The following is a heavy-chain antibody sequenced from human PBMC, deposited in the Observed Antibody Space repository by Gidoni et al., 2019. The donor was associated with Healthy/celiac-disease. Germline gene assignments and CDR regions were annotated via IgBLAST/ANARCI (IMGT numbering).Heavy chain of an antibody. J-gene: IGHJ2*01. CDR2: ISSSSSYT. CDR3: ARRVRMELWPNWYFDL. V-gene: IGHV3-11*06. D-gene: IGHD5-18*01. CDR1: GFTFSDYY. Sequence: QVQLVESGGGLVKPGGSLRLYCAASGFTFSDYYMSWIRKAPGKGLEWVSYISSSSSYTNYADSVKGRFTISRDNAKNSLYLQMNSLRAEDTAVYYCARRVRMELWPNWYFDLWGRGTLVTVSS.